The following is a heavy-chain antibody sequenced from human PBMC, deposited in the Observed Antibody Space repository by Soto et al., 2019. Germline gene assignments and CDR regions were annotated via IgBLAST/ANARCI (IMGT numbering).Heavy chain of an antibody. CDR3: ARVPPWGNSAGDYYIQHYDS. V-gene: IGHV1-3*01. Sequence: ASVKVSCKSSGFTFTSYAIHWLRQAPGQRPQWMGWINGGSGNTKYSQDFQGRVTFTRDTFATTAYLELSSLRSEDTAVYYCARVPPWGNSAGDYYIQHYDSWGQGTPVTVSA. CDR1: GFTFTSYA. D-gene: IGHD3-10*01. CDR2: INGGSGNT. J-gene: IGHJ4*02.